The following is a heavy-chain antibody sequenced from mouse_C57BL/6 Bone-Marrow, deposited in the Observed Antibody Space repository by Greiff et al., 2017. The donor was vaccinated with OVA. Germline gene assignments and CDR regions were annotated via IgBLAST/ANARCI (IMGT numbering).Heavy chain of an antibody. Sequence: VQRVESGAELARPGASVKMSCKASGYTFTSYWITWVKQRPGQGLEWIGDIYPGSGSTNYNEKFKSKATLTVDTSSSTAYMQLSSLTSEDSAVYYCAREGGSSYRWFAYWGQGTLVTVSA. CDR2: IYPGSGST. D-gene: IGHD1-1*01. J-gene: IGHJ3*01. CDR3: AREGGSSYRWFAY. CDR1: GYTFTSYW. V-gene: IGHV1-55*01.